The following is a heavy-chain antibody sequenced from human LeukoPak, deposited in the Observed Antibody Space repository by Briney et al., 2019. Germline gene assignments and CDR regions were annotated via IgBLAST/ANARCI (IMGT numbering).Heavy chain of an antibody. CDR3: ARGPYGNYENWFDP. V-gene: IGHV4-34*01. J-gene: IGHJ5*02. CDR1: GGSFSGYY. Sequence: KPSETLSLTCAVYGGSFSGYYWSWIRQPPGKGLEWIGEINHSGSTNYNPSLKSRVTISVDTSKNQFSLKLSSVTAADTAVYYCARGPYGNYENWFDPWGQGTLVTVSS. CDR2: INHSGST. D-gene: IGHD4-11*01.